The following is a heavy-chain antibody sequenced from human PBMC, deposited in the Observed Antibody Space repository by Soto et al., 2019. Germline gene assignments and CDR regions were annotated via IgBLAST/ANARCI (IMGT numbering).Heavy chain of an antibody. J-gene: IGHJ4*02. CDR1: GYTFTSYY. Sequence: QVQLVQSGAEVKKPGASVKVSCKASGYTFTSYYMHWVRQAPGQGLEWMGIINPSGGSTSYAQTYQGRSTMSRDTSTSTVYMELSSLRSEDTAVYYCARGGIAVAGPRGANDYCGQGTLVTVS. D-gene: IGHD6-19*01. CDR3: ARGGIAVAGPRGANDY. CDR2: INPSGGST. V-gene: IGHV1-46*01.